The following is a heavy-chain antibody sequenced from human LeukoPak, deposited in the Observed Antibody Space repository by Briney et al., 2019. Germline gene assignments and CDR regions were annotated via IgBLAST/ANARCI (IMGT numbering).Heavy chain of an antibody. D-gene: IGHD6-13*01. CDR3: SRGLTAYSSSRYNWFDP. Sequence: KPSETLSLTCAVYGASFSGYYCSWIRQPPGKGLEWIGEINHSGSSNYNPSLKSRVTISVDTSKNQFSLKLHSATAADTAVYYCSRGLTAYSSSRYNWFDPWGQGTLVTVSS. J-gene: IGHJ5*02. CDR1: GASFSGYY. V-gene: IGHV4-34*01. CDR2: INHSGSS.